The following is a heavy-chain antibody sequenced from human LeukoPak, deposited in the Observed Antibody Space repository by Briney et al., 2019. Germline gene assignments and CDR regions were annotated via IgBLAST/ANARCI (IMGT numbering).Heavy chain of an antibody. D-gene: IGHD2-2*01. CDR2: ISYDGSNK. Sequence: GGSLRLSCAASGFTFSSYGVHWVRQAPGKGLEWVAVISYDGSNKYYADSVKGRFTISRDNSKNTLYLQMNSLRAEDTAVYYCAKDGPAASFDYWGQGTLVTVSS. CDR1: GFTFSSYG. V-gene: IGHV3-30*18. CDR3: AKDGPAASFDY. J-gene: IGHJ4*02.